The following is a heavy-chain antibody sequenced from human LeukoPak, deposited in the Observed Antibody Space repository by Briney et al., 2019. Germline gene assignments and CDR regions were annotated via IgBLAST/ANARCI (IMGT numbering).Heavy chain of an antibody. V-gene: IGHV3-30*18. Sequence: GGSLRLSCAASGFTFSSYGMHWVRQAPRKGLEWVAVISYDGSNKYYADSVKGRFTISRDNSKNTLYLQMNSLRAEDTAVYYCAQRMSVAEYYYYGMDVWGQGTTVTVSS. CDR1: GFTFSSYG. CDR2: ISYDGSNK. D-gene: IGHD6-19*01. CDR3: AQRMSVAEYYYYGMDV. J-gene: IGHJ6*02.